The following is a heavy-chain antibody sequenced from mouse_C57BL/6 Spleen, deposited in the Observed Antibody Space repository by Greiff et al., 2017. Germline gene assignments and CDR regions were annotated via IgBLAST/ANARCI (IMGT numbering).Heavy chain of an antibody. J-gene: IGHJ2*01. V-gene: IGHV1-82*01. CDR2: IYPGDGDT. CDR3: ARFTTDRYYFDY. Sequence: QVQLKESGPELVKPGASVKISCKASGYAFSSSWMNWVKQRPGKGLEWIGRIYPGDGDTNYNGKFKGKATLTADKSSSTAYMQLSSLTSEDSAVYFCARFTTDRYYFDYWGQGTTLTVSS. CDR1: GYAFSSSW. D-gene: IGHD1-1*01.